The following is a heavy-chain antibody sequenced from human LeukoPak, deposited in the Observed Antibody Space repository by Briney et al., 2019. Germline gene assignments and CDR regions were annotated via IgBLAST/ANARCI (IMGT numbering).Heavy chain of an antibody. CDR3: ARMHIYSSGWYRGGRHFDY. CDR2: INPNSGGT. Sequence: GASVKVSCKASGYTFTGYYMHWVRQAPGQGLEWMGWINPNSGGTNYAQKFQGRVTMTRDTSISTAYMELSRLRSGDTAVYYCARMHIYSSGWYRGGRHFDYWGQGTLVTVSS. D-gene: IGHD6-19*01. CDR1: GYTFTGYY. V-gene: IGHV1-2*02. J-gene: IGHJ4*02.